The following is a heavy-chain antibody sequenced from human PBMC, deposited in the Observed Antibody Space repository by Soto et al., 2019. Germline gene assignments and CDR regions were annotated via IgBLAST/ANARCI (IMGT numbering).Heavy chain of an antibody. V-gene: IGHV1-69*12. Sequence: QVQLVQSGAEVKKPGSSVKVSCKASGGTFSSYAISWVRQAPGQGLEWMGGIIPIFGTANYAQKFQGRVTITADESTSTDYMELSSLRSEDTAVYYCARGGHDYGDLRWYFDLWGRGTLVTVSS. CDR3: ARGGHDYGDLRWYFDL. CDR1: GGTFSSYA. D-gene: IGHD4-17*01. CDR2: IIPIFGTA. J-gene: IGHJ2*01.